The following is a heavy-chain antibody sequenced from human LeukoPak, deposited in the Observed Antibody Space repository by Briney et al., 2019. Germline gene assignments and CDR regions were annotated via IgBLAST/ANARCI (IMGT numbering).Heavy chain of an antibody. D-gene: IGHD1-26*01. CDR1: GFTVSSNY. Sequence: PGGSLRLSCAASGFTVSSNYKSWVRQAPGKGLEWVSVIYSGGSTYYADSVKGRFTISRDNSKNTLYLQMNSLRAEDTAVYYCARGRILGASAFDYWGQGTLVTVSS. J-gene: IGHJ4*02. V-gene: IGHV3-53*01. CDR2: IYSGGST. CDR3: ARGRILGASAFDY.